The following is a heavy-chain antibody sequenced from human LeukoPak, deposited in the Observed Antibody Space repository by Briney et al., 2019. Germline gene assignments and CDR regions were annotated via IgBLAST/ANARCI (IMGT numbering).Heavy chain of an antibody. CDR1: GYTFTGYY. D-gene: IGHD3-9*01. V-gene: IGHV1-2*02. Sequence: GASVKVSCKASGYTFTGYYMNWVRQAPGQGLEWMGWINSDSGFTKYAQKFQGRVTMTRDTSITTVYMDLTRLTSDDTAVYYCARNFDMKGFDPWGQGTPVTVSS. CDR3: ARNFDMKGFDP. J-gene: IGHJ5*02. CDR2: INSDSGFT.